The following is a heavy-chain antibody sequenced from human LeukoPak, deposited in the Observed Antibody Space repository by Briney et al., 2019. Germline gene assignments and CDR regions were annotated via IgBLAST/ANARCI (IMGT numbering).Heavy chain of an antibody. CDR2: INHSGST. V-gene: IGHV4-34*01. Sequence: SETLSLTCAVYGGSFSGYYWSWIRQPPGKGLEWIGEINHSGSTNYSPSLKSRVTISVDTSKNQFSLKLSSVTAADTAVYYCARFGNWNYGYWGQGTLVTVSS. CDR3: ARFGNWNYGY. D-gene: IGHD1-7*01. CDR1: GGSFSGYY. J-gene: IGHJ4*02.